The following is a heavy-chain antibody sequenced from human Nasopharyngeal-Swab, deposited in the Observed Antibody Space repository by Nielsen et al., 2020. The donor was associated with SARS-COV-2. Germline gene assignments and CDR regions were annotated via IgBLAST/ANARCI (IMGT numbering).Heavy chain of an antibody. CDR2: ISAYNGNT. CDR1: VYTFTSYG. CDR3: ARLYCGGDCSYYYYYGMDV. J-gene: IGHJ6*02. D-gene: IGHD2-21*02. Sequence: ASVKVSCKASVYTFTSYGISWVRQAPGQGLEWMGWISAYNGNTNYAQKLQGRVTMTTDTSTSTAYMELRSLRSDDTAVYYCARLYCGGDCSYYYYYGMDVWGQGTTVTVSS. V-gene: IGHV1-18*01.